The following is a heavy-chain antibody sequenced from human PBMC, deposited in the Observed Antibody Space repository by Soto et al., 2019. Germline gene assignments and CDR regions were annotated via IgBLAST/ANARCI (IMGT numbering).Heavy chain of an antibody. D-gene: IGHD1-26*01. CDR1: GDSVTTDW. CDR3: ASLHIVGYTQGCFDP. J-gene: IGHJ5*02. Sequence: ESLKNCCKAAGDSVTTDWIAWVSQMPRKCLDWMGIIYPLDSDTRSSPSFQGQVTLSVDKSINTAYPQWSSLTASGTAMYYCASLHIVGYTQGCFDPWAQGTLVTVSS. V-gene: IGHV5-51*01. CDR2: IYPLDSDT.